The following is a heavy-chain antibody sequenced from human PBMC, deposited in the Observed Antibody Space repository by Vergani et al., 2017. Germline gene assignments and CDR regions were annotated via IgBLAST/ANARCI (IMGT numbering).Heavy chain of an antibody. CDR3: AKDRHIVVVTATAYYYYGMDV. CDR1: GFTFSSYA. V-gene: IGHV3-23*01. D-gene: IGHD2-21*02. Sequence: EVQLLESGGGLVQPGGSLRLSCAASGFTFSSYAMSWVRQAPGKGLEWVSAISGSGGSTYYADSVKGRFTISRDNSKNTLYLQMNSRRAEDTAVYYCAKDRHIVVVTATAYYYYGMDVWGQGTTVTVSS. J-gene: IGHJ6*02. CDR2: ISGSGGST.